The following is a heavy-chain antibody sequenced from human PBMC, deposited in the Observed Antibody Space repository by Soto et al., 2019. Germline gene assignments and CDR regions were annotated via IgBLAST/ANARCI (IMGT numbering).Heavy chain of an antibody. CDR3: ARVVIAVAGGFFDY. V-gene: IGHV1-46*01. CDR2: INPRGGST. CDR1: GYSFTSYH. D-gene: IGHD6-19*01. Sequence: QVQLVQSGAEVKKPGASVKISCKASGYSFTSYHIHWVRQAPGQGLEWMGIINPRGGSTSNAQKFKGRVTMTRDTSTKTVYMELRSLRSEDTAVYYCARVVIAVAGGFFDYWGQGTLVTVSS. J-gene: IGHJ4*02.